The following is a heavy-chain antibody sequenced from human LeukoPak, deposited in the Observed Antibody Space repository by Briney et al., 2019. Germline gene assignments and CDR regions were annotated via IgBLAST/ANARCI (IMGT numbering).Heavy chain of an antibody. V-gene: IGHV3-23*01. D-gene: IGHD2-15*01. CDR1: GFTFSNFA. J-gene: IGHJ5*02. CDR2: ISPRSTRM. Sequence: PGGSLRLSCAASGFTFSNFAMYWVRQAPGKGLEWVSGISPRSTRMYYADSVKGRFSVSRDNSRNTVDLQVNNVRVEDTAIYYCAKDAGYGSAWYVDHWGQGTLVTVSS. CDR3: AKDAGYGSAWYVDH.